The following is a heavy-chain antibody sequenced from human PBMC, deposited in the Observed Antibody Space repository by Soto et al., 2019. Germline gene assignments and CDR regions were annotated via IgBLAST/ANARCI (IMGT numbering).Heavy chain of an antibody. Sequence: EVQLVESGGGLVHPGGSLRLSCAASGFTFSSYSVIWVRQAPGKGLEWLSYISATSGVIYYADSVKGRFTISRDNAKNSRYLQMNGLGDEDTAVYYCARPGITSFISWFDPWGQGTLVTVSS. D-gene: IGHD3-3*01. CDR3: ARPGITSFISWFDP. CDR2: ISATSGVI. V-gene: IGHV3-48*02. CDR1: GFTFSSYS. J-gene: IGHJ5*02.